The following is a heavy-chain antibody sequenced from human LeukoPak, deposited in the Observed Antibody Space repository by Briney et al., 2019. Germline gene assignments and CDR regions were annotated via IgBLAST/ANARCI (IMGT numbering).Heavy chain of an antibody. D-gene: IGHD2-15*01. J-gene: IGHJ4*02. CDR2: IYTSGST. CDR1: GDSITSGDSY. Sequence: SETLSLTCCVSGDSITSGDSYWTWIRQPAGRGLEWIGLIYTSGSTKYNPSLKSRITMSLDTSKNQISLQLNSVTAADTAVYYCAREYTHWGQGTLVTVSS. CDR3: AREYTH. V-gene: IGHV4-61*02.